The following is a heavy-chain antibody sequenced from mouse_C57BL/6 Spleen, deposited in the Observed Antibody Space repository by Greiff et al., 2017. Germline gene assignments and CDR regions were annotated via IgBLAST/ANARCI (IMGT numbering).Heavy chain of an antibody. Sequence: QVQLQQPGAELVMPGASVKLSCKASGYTFTSYWMHWVKQRPGQGLEWIGEIDPSDSYTNYNQKFKGKSTLTVDKSSSTAYMPLSSLTSEDSAVYYCARRGTTVGFAYWGQGTLVTVSA. V-gene: IGHV1-69*01. D-gene: IGHD1-1*01. CDR3: ARRGTTVGFAY. CDR1: GYTFTSYW. CDR2: IDPSDSYT. J-gene: IGHJ3*01.